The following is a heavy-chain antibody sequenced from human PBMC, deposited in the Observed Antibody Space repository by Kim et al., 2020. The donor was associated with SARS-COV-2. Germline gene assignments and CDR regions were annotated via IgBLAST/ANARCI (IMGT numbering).Heavy chain of an antibody. V-gene: IGHV1-46*01. J-gene: IGHJ4*02. CDR1: GYTFTSYY. Sequence: ASVKVSCKASGYTFTSYYMHWVRQAPGQGLEWMGIINPSGGSTSYAQKFQGRVTMTRDTSTSTVYMELSSLRSEDTAVYYCARDQVVQGVLPEHFDYWGQGTLVTVSS. CDR3: ARDQVVQGVLPEHFDY. D-gene: IGHD3-10*01. CDR2: INPSGGST.